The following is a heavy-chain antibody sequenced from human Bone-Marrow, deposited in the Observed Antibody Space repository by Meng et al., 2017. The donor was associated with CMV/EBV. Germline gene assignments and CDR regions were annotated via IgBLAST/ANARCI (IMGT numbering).Heavy chain of an antibody. Sequence: GESLKISCAASGVSIGGYAMHWARQAPGKGLEWVAVISHDGVNKHYADSVKGRFTISRDNAKNSLYLQMNSLRAEDTALYHCARVRSPACGYYYYGMDVWGQGTTVTVSS. CDR1: GVSIGGYA. V-gene: IGHV3-30-3*01. D-gene: IGHD2-21*01. CDR3: ARVRSPACGYYYYGMDV. CDR2: ISHDGVNK. J-gene: IGHJ6*02.